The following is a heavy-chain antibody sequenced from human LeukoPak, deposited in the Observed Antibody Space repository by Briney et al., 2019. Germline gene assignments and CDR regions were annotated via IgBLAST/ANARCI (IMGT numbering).Heavy chain of an antibody. J-gene: IGHJ6*03. Sequence: SETLSLTCTVSGGSISSDYWSWIRQPPGKGLEWIGYIYYSGSTNYNPSLKSRVTISVDASKNQFSLKLSPVTAADTAVYYCARVQGDFWSGHYYYYMDVWGKGTTVTVSS. CDR2: IYYSGST. D-gene: IGHD3-3*01. V-gene: IGHV4-59*01. CDR1: GGSISSDY. CDR3: ARVQGDFWSGHYYYYMDV.